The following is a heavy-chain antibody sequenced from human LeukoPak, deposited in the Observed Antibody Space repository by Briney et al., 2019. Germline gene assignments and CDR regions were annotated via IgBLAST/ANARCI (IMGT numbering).Heavy chain of an antibody. J-gene: IGHJ4*02. CDR3: TREAEDLPGAITFLY. Sequence: ASVKVSCKASGYSFTGYGVSWVWQAPGQGLEWMGWISPYTGNTDYVHDLRGRVTVTADTSTNTVYMELRSLRSDDTAVYYCTREAEDLPGAITFLYWGQGTLVTVSS. D-gene: IGHD2-2*01. CDR2: ISPYTGNT. V-gene: IGHV1-18*01. CDR1: GYSFTGYG.